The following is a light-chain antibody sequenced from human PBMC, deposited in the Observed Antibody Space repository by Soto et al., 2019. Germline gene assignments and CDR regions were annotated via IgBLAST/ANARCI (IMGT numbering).Light chain of an antibody. CDR1: SSNIGANY. Sequence: QSVLTQPPSASGTPGQRVTISCSGSSSNIGANYVYWYQHLPGTAPKLLIHSNNQRPSGVHDRFSGSKSGTSASLAISGLRSDDEADYYCAAWDDSLSGYVFGTGTKVTVL. CDR2: SNN. V-gene: IGLV1-47*02. J-gene: IGLJ1*01. CDR3: AAWDDSLSGYV.